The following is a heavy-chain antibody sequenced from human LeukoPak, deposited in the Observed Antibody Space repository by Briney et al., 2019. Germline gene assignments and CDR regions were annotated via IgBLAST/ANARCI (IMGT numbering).Heavy chain of an antibody. CDR1: GFTFSSYT. CDR3: ARVSPEPPFYFYGLDV. V-gene: IGHV3-21*01. Sequence: GGSLRLSCAASGFTFSSYTMNWVRLAPGKGLEWVSSISSRSSYMYYADSVKGRFTISRDNAKNSLHLQMSSLRAEDTAIYYCARVSPEPPFYFYGLDVWGQGTTVTVSS. CDR2: ISSRSSYM. J-gene: IGHJ6*02.